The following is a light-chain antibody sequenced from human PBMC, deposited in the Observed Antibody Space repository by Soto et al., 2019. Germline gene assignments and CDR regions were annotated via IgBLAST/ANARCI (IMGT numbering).Light chain of an antibody. V-gene: IGLV2-8*01. CDR1: SSDVGGYNY. Sequence: QSALTQPPSASGSPGQSVTISCIGTSSDVGGYNYVSCYQQHPGKAPKLMIYEVSKRPSGVPDLFSGSKSGNTASLTVSGLKAEDEADYYCSSYAASNNLGVFGGGTKVTVL. CDR3: SSYAASNNLGV. CDR2: EVS. J-gene: IGLJ2*01.